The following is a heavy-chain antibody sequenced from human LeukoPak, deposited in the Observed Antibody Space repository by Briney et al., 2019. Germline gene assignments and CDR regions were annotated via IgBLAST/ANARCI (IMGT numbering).Heavy chain of an antibody. V-gene: IGHV3-15*01. CDR2: LKSKTDGGTT. D-gene: IGHD1-26*01. J-gene: IGHJ4*02. CDR1: GFTFTNAW. CDR3: VAGVGTTDFDY. Sequence: PGGSLRLSCAASGFTFTNAWMSWVRQAPGKGLEWVGRLKSKTDGGTTDYAAPVKGRFTISRDDSENTLYLQMNSLKTEDTAVYLCVAGVGTTDFDYWGQGTLVTVSS.